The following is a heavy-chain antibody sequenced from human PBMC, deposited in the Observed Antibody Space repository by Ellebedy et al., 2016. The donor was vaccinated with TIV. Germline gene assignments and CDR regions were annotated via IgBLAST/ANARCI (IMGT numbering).Heavy chain of an antibody. Sequence: GESLKISCKGSGYSFTNYWIGWVRQMPGKGLEWMGIIYPVDSDTRYSPSFQGQVTISADKSISTAYLQWSSLKASDTALYYCARHQPDGAESDYFDYWGQGTLVTVSS. CDR1: GYSFTNYW. V-gene: IGHV5-51*01. J-gene: IGHJ4*02. CDR3: ARHQPDGAESDYFDY. CDR2: IYPVDSDT. D-gene: IGHD3-10*01.